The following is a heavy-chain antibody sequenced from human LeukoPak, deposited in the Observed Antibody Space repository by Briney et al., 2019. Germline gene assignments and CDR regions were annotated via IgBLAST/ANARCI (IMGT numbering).Heavy chain of an antibody. Sequence: ASVKVSCKASGHTFTGYYMHWVRQAPGQGLEWMGIINPSGGSTSYAQKFQGRVTMTRDMSTSTVYMELSSLRSEDTAVYYCARVGYLGDAFDIWGQGTMVTVSS. CDR3: ARVGYLGDAFDI. D-gene: IGHD5-18*01. CDR2: INPSGGST. V-gene: IGHV1-46*01. J-gene: IGHJ3*02. CDR1: GHTFTGYY.